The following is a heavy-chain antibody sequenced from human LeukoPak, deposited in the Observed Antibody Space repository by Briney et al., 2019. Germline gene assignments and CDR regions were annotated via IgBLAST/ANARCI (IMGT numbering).Heavy chain of an antibody. V-gene: IGHV1-2*02. Sequence: ASVKVSCKASGYTFTGYYMHWVRQAPGQGLEWMGWINPNSGGTNYAQKFQGRVTMTRDTSISTAFMELSRLRSDDTAVYYCARDRPHCSSTSCPGPGRYYYYMDVWGKGTTVTVSS. CDR2: INPNSGGT. J-gene: IGHJ6*03. CDR1: GYTFTGYY. D-gene: IGHD2-2*01. CDR3: ARDRPHCSSTSCPGPGRYYYYMDV.